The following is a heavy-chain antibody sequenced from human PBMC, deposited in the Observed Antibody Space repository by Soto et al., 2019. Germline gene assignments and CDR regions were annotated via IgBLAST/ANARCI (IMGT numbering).Heavy chain of an antibody. CDR1: GGSFSGYY. Sequence: SETLSLTCAVYGGSFSGYYWSWIRQPPGKGLEWIGEINHSGSTNYNPSLKSRVTISVDTSKNQFSLKLSSVTAADTAVYYCAASIVGATRGNDAFDIWGQGTMVTVSS. CDR2: INHSGST. J-gene: IGHJ3*02. CDR3: AASIVGATRGNDAFDI. V-gene: IGHV4-34*01. D-gene: IGHD1-26*01.